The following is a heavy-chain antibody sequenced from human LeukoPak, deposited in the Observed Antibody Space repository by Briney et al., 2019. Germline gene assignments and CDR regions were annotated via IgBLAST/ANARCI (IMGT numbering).Heavy chain of an antibody. D-gene: IGHD2-2*01. CDR2: INPNSGGT. Sequence: ASVKVSCKASGYTFTGYYMHWVRQAPGQGLEWMGWINPNSGGTNYAQKFQGRVTMTRDTSISTAYMELSRLRSDDTAVYYCARDIVVVPAAEPSDYWGQGTLVTVSS. V-gene: IGHV1-2*02. CDR1: GYTFTGYY. CDR3: ARDIVVVPAAEPSDY. J-gene: IGHJ4*02.